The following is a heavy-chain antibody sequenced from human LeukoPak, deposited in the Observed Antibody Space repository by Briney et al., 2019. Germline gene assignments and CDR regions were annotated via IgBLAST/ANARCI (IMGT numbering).Heavy chain of an antibody. V-gene: IGHV3-30*18. Sequence: GGSLRLSCAASGFTFSSYGMHWVRQAPGKGLEWVAVISYDGSNKYYADSVKGRFTISRDNSKNTLHLQMNSLRAEDTAVYYCAKLAAMVTPDYWGQGTLVTVSS. J-gene: IGHJ4*02. CDR1: GFTFSSYG. D-gene: IGHD5-18*01. CDR2: ISYDGSNK. CDR3: AKLAAMVTPDY.